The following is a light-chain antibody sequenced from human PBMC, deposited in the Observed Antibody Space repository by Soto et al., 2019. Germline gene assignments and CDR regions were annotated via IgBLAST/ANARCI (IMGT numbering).Light chain of an antibody. J-gene: IGKJ1*01. CDR1: QSVSSN. Sequence: EIVMTQSHATLCVFTGEISTLSCRASQSVSSNLAWYQQKPGQAPRLRSDGASTRATGIPDRFSGSGSGTDFTLTSSRLEPEDFAVYYCQQYGSSPRTFGQGTKVDI. CDR2: GAS. CDR3: QQYGSSPRT. V-gene: IGKV3-15*01.